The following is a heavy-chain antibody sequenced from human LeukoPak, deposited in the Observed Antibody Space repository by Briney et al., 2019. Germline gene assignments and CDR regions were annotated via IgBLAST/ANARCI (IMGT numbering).Heavy chain of an antibody. CDR2: IYTSGST. CDR1: GGSISSYY. D-gene: IGHD5-18*01. CDR3: ARDRQWGYGYYYYYYMDV. J-gene: IGHJ6*03. Sequence: SETLSLTCTVSGGSISSYYWSWIRQPPGKGLEWIGYIYTSGSTNYNLSLKSRVTISVDTSKNQLSLKLSSVTAADTAVYYCARDRQWGYGYYYYYYMDVWGKGTTVTVSS. V-gene: IGHV4-4*09.